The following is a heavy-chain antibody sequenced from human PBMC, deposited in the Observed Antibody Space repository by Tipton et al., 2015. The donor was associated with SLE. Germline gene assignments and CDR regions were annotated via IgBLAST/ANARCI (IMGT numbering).Heavy chain of an antibody. CDR1: GGSISGYY. CDR3: ARGGGSYYDY. D-gene: IGHD1-26*01. CDR2: VYSSGST. Sequence: LRLSCTVSGGSISGYYWSWIRQPAGKGLEWIGRVYSSGSTIYNPSIKSRITLSLDTSKNQFSLRVNSATAADTAVYYCARGGGSYYDYWGQGRLVTVSS. J-gene: IGHJ4*02. V-gene: IGHV4-4*07.